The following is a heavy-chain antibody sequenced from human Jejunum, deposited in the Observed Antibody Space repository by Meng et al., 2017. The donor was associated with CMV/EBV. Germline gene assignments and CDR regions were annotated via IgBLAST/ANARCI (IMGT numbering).Heavy chain of an antibody. V-gene: IGHV3-30*02. D-gene: IGHD3-10*01. J-gene: IGHJ4*02. CDR2: IRNDGSEI. CDR1: GIRLGTLG. CDR3: VKDKGRTALDY. Sequence: EGGGGVVQPEGCYGLSCVTQGIRLGTLGMELVRQVPGKGLEWVVFIRNDGSEIYYVDSVKGRFTISRDNSKNTVYLQMNSLRVEDTGVYYCVKDKGRTALDYWGQGSLVTVSS.